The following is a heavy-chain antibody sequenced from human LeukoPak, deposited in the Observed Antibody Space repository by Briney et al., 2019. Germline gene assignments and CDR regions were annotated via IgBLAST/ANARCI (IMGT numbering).Heavy chain of an antibody. Sequence: SETLSLTCTVSGGAISSYFWSWIRQPAGKGLEWLGRIYTSGSTNYSPSLKSRLTISVDKSKNQFSLKLSSVTAADTAVYYCARDYYDSSGYYGRGGYYYMDVWGKGTTVTVSS. CDR1: GGAISSYF. CDR3: ARDYYDSSGYYGRGGYYYMDV. V-gene: IGHV4-4*07. CDR2: IYTSGST. D-gene: IGHD3-22*01. J-gene: IGHJ6*03.